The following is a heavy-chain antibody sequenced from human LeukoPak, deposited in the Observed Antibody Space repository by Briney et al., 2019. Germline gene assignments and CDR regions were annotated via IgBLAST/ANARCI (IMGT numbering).Heavy chain of an antibody. J-gene: IGHJ4*02. D-gene: IGHD3-22*01. V-gene: IGHV1-8*01. Sequence: GASVKVSCKASGYTFTSYDINWLRQATGQGLEWMGWMNPNSGNTGYAQKFQGRVTMTRNTSISTAYMELSSLRSEDTAVYYCARVSKQYYYDSSGYSRPTDYWGQGTLVTVSS. CDR3: ARVSKQYYYDSSGYSRPTDY. CDR2: MNPNSGNT. CDR1: GYTFTSYD.